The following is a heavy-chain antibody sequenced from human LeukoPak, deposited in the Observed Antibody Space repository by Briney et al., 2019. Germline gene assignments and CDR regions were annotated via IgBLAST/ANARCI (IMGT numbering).Heavy chain of an antibody. CDR3: ARGAGGYSYG. D-gene: IGHD5-18*01. V-gene: IGHV4-59*01. Sequence: PSETLSLTCTVSGGSISSYYWSWIRQPPGKGLGWIGYIYYSGSTNYNPSLKSRVTISIDTSKNQFSLNLSSVTAADTAVYYCARGAGGYSYGWGQGTLVTVSS. J-gene: IGHJ4*02. CDR2: IYYSGST. CDR1: GGSISSYY.